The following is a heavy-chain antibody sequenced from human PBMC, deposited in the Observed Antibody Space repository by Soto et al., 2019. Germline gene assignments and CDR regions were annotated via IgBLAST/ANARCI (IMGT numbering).Heavy chain of an antibody. D-gene: IGHD6-25*01. CDR2: INHSGST. CDR1: GGSFSGYY. J-gene: IGHJ4*02. Sequence: PSETLSLTCAVYGGSFSGYYWSWIRQPPGKGLEWIGEINHSGSTNYNPSLKSRVTISVDTSKSQFSLKLSSVTAADTAVYYCARHTVAAKTDFDQWGQGTLVTVSS. V-gene: IGHV4-34*01. CDR3: ARHTVAAKTDFDQ.